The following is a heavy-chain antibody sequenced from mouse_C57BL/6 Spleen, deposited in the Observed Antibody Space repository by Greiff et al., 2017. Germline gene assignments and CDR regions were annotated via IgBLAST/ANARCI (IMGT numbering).Heavy chain of an antibody. CDR1: GYTFTSYW. V-gene: IGHV1-69*01. CDR3: ARSISRVTTYYFDY. J-gene: IGHJ2*01. Sequence: VKLQESGAELVMPGASVKLSCKASGYTFTSYWMHWVKQRPGQGLEWIGEIDPSDSYTNYNQKFKGKSTLTVDKSSSTAYMQLSSLTSEDSAVYYCARSISRVTTYYFDYWGQGTTLTVSS. CDR2: IDPSDSYT. D-gene: IGHD2-2*01.